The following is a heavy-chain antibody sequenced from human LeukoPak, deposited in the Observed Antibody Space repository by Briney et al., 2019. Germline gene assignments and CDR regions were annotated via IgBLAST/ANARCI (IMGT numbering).Heavy chain of an antibody. CDR2: INPNSGGT. V-gene: IGHV1-2*02. J-gene: IGHJ4*02. CDR1: GYTFTGYY. Sequence: ASVKVSCKASGYTFTGYYMHWVRQAPGQGLEWMGWINPNSGGTNYAQKFQGRVTMTRDTSISTAYMELSRQRSDDTAVYYCAREKIAAAVIGDYWGQGTLVTVSS. D-gene: IGHD6-13*01. CDR3: AREKIAAAVIGDY.